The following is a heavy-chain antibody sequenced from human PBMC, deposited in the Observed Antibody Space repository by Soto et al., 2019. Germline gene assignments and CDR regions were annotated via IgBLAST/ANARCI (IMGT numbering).Heavy chain of an antibody. J-gene: IGHJ4*02. CDR1: GYIFTNYG. Sequence: QVQLEQSGAEVKKPGASVRVSCKASGYIFTNYGITWVRQAPGQGLAWMGWINAYNGDTDYVQNFQGRVTMTTDTSTTTAYMELGSLKYDDTAVYYCARVPSTRIGLFGNLSYHFDYWGQGTLVTVSS. CDR2: INAYNGDT. D-gene: IGHD2-21*01. V-gene: IGHV1-18*01. CDR3: ARVPSTRIGLFGNLSYHFDY.